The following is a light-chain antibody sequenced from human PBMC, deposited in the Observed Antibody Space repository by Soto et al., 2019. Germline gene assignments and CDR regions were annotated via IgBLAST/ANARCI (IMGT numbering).Light chain of an antibody. CDR3: QSYDSSLSGVV. V-gene: IGLV1-40*01. CDR2: GNS. CDR1: SSNIGAGYD. J-gene: IGLJ2*01. Sequence: QSVLTQPPSVSGAPVQRVTISCTGSSSNIGAGYDVHWYQQLPGTAPKLLIYGNSNRPSGVPDRFSGSKSRTSAYLAITGLQAEDEADYYCQSYDSSLSGVVFGGGTKLPVL.